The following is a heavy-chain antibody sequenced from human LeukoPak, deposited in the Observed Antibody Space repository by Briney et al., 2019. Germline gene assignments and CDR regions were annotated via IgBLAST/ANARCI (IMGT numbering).Heavy chain of an antibody. CDR1: GGSISSGDYY. J-gene: IGHJ5*02. D-gene: IGHD2-15*01. CDR2: IYYSGST. Sequence: SSQTLSLTCTVSGGSISSGDYYWSWIRQPPGKGLEWIGYIYYSGSTYYNPSLKSRVTISVDTSKNQFSLKLSSVTAADTAVYYCARVACSGGSCYDVSWFDPWGQGTLVIVSS. CDR3: ARVACSGGSCYDVSWFDP. V-gene: IGHV4-30-4*01.